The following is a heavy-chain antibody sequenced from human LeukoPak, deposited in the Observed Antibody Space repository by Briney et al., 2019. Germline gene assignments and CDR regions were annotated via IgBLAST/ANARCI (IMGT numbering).Heavy chain of an antibody. D-gene: IGHD3-22*01. J-gene: IGHJ3*02. V-gene: IGHV7-4-1*02. Sequence: ASVKVSCKASGYTFTSYAMNWVRQAPGQGLEWMGWINTNTGNPTYAQGFTGRFVFSLDTSVSTAYLQISSLKAEDTAVYYCARADDSSGYRTYDAFDIWGQGTMVTVSS. CDR2: INTNTGNP. CDR1: GYTFTSYA. CDR3: ARADDSSGYRTYDAFDI.